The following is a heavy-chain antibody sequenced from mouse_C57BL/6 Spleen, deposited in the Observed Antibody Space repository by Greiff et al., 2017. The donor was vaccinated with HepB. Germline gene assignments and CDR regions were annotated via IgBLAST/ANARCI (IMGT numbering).Heavy chain of an antibody. Sequence: VQLQQSGPELVKPGASVKISCKASGYAFSSSWMNWVKQRPGKGLEWIGRIYPGDGDTNYNGKLNGKATLTADKSSSTAYMQLSSLTSEDSAVYFWSRGCTTLVGRYFDVWGTGTTVTVSS. CDR3: SRGCTTLVGRYFDV. J-gene: IGHJ1*03. V-gene: IGHV1-82*01. CDR2: IYPGDGDT. CDR1: GYAFSSSW. D-gene: IGHD1-1*01.